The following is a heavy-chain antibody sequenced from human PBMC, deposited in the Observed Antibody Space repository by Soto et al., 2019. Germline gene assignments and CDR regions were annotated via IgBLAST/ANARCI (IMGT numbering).Heavy chain of an antibody. CDR2: VYDRGRS. CDR3: VSQRTTVPTQAYFDY. V-gene: IGHV4-39*01. CDR1: GGSVTNSSYY. Sequence: PETVSLTXTVSGGSVTNSSYYWGWIRQSPGKGLEWIGSVYDRGRSYSKSSVKSRVTISVDTSKNRFSLSLNSVTASDTAVYFCVSQRTTVPTQAYFDYWGPGALVTVSS. J-gene: IGHJ4*02. D-gene: IGHD4-17*01.